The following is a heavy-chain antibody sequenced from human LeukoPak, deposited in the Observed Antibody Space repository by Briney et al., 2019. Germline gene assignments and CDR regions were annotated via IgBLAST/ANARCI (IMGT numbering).Heavy chain of an antibody. Sequence: GGSLRLSCAASGFTFSSYSMNWVRQAPGKGLEWVSSISSSSSYIYYADSVKGRFTISRDNAKNSLYLQMNSLRAEDTAVYYCAELGITMIGGVWGKGTTVTIPS. D-gene: IGHD3-10*02. CDR3: AELGITMIGGV. CDR1: GFTFSSYS. J-gene: IGHJ6*04. CDR2: ISSSSSYI. V-gene: IGHV3-21*01.